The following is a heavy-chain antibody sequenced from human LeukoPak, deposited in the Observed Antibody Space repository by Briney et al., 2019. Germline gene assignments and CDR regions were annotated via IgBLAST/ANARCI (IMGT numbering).Heavy chain of an antibody. CDR1: AFTFSRYS. J-gene: IGHJ4*02. CDR3: ARDRSDYGDYFDY. V-gene: IGHV3-48*02. CDR2: ISSSSSTI. D-gene: IGHD4-17*01. Sequence: GGSLRLSCAASAFTFSRYSMNWVRQAPGKGLEWVSFISSSSSTIHYADSVKGRFTISRDNAKDSLYLQMNSLRDEDTAVYYCARDRSDYGDYFDYWGQGSLVTVSS.